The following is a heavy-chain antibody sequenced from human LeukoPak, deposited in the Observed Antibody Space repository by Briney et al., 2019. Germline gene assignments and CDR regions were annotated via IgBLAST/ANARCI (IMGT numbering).Heavy chain of an antibody. Sequence: GGSLRLSCAASGFTFSSYWMNWARQAPGKGLEWVSTITTSDGNTYYADSVKGRFTVSRDNSKNTLFLQMNSLRAEDTAVYYCAKDGGLWVSAHWGDSWGRGTLVTVSS. CDR2: ITTSDGNT. J-gene: IGHJ4*02. D-gene: IGHD7-27*01. V-gene: IGHV3-23*01. CDR3: AKDGGLWVSAHWGDS. CDR1: GFTFSSYW.